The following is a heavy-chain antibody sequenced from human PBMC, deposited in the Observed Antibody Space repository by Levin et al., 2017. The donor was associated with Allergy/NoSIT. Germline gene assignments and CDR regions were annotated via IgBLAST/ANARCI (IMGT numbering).Heavy chain of an antibody. D-gene: IGHD6-19*01. CDR2: ISYDGRNK. V-gene: IGHV3-30*18. J-gene: IGHJ4*02. CDR1: GFTFSRFG. CDR3: AKQVPYQAGYGTGWYDYLDY. Sequence: PGGSLRLSCAASGFTFSRFGMHWVRQAPGKGLEWVAVISYDGRNKYYADSVKGRFTISRDDSRSTLYLQMNSLRTADTAVYYCAKQVPYQAGYGTGWYDYLDYWGQGTLVTVSS.